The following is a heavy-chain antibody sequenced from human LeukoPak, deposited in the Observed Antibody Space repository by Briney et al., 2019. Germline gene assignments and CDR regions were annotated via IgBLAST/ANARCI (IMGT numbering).Heavy chain of an antibody. V-gene: IGHV3-64*01. D-gene: IGHD2-21*02. CDR1: GFTFSSYA. Sequence: GGSLRLSCAASGFTFSSYAMHWVRQAPGKGLEYVSAISSNGGSTYYANSVKCRFTISRDNSKSTLYLQMGSLRAEDMAVYYCARGPLTGIVVVTATPLWYWGQGTLVTVSS. J-gene: IGHJ4*02. CDR2: ISSNGGST. CDR3: ARGPLTGIVVVTATPLWY.